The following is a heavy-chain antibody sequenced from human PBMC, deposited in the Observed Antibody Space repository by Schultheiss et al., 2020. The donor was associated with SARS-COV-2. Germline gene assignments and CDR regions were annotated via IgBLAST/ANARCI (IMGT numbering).Heavy chain of an antibody. D-gene: IGHD4-17*01. J-gene: IGHJ6*02. CDR2: IIPIFGTA. V-gene: IGHV1-69*13. Sequence: SVKVSCKASGGTFSSYAISWVRQAPGQGLEWMGGIIPIFGTANYAQKFQGRVTITADESTSTAYMELSSLRAEDTAVYYCATGKHGDYSHYYYYGMDVWGQGTTVTVSS. CDR3: ATGKHGDYSHYYYYGMDV. CDR1: GGTFSSYA.